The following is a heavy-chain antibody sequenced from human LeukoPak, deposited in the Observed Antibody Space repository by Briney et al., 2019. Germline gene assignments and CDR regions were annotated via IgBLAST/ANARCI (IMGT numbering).Heavy chain of an antibody. V-gene: IGHV3-23*01. D-gene: IGHD5-12*01. CDR2: IGPSSNNT. Sequence: GGSLRLSCAASGFIFSSYAMTWVRQAPGRGPEGVSAIGPSSNNTYYADSVKGRFTLSRDNAKNTLYLQMNSLRAEDTAVYYCAKGGTGYNGAGGYYFDHWGQGTLVTVSS. J-gene: IGHJ4*02. CDR1: GFIFSSYA. CDR3: AKGGTGYNGAGGYYFDH.